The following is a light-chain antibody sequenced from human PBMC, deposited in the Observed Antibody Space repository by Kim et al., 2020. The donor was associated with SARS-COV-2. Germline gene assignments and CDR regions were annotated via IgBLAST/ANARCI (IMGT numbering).Light chain of an antibody. Sequence: SSELTQDPAVSVALGQTVRITCQGASLRSYYASWYQQKPGQAPVLVIYGKNNRPSGIPDRFSGSSAGNTASLTITGAQAEDEADYYCNSRDSSGNHLVVFGGGTQLTVL. V-gene: IGLV3-19*01. CDR1: SLRSYY. CDR3: NSRDSSGNHLVV. J-gene: IGLJ2*01. CDR2: GKN.